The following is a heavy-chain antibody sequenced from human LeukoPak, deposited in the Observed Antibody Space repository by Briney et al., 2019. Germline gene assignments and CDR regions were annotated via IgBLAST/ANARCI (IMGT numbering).Heavy chain of an antibody. CDR1: GFTFSSYA. D-gene: IGHD3-9*01. J-gene: IGHJ5*02. CDR2: ISSNGGST. V-gene: IGHV3-64*01. Sequence: PGGSLRLSCAASGFTFSSYAMHWVRQAPGKGLEYVSAISSNGGSTYYANSVKGRFTISRDNSKNTLYLQMGSLRAEDMAVYYCARDYYDILTGYYLWFDPWGQGTLVTVSS. CDR3: ARDYYDILTGYYLWFDP.